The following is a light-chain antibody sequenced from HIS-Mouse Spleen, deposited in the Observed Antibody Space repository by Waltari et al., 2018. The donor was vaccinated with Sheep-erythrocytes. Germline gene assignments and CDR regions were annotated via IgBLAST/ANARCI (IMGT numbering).Light chain of an antibody. Sequence: DIVMTQSPATLPVYPGERATLSCRASQSVSSNLAWYQQKPGQAPRLLIYGASTRATGIPARFSGSGSGTEFTLTISSMQSEDFAVYYCQQYNNWPPPYTFGQGTKLEIK. V-gene: IGKV3-15*01. CDR1: QSVSSN. CDR3: QQYNNWPPPYT. J-gene: IGKJ2*01. CDR2: GAS.